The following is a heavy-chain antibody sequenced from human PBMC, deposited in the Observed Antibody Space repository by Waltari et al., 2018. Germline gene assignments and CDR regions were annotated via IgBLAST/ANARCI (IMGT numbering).Heavy chain of an antibody. Sequence: VQLVQSGAEVKKPGSSVKVSCKASGGTFSSYAISWVRQAPGKGLEWVSVIYSGGSTYYADSVKGRFTISRDNSKNTLYLQMNSLRAEDTAVYYCARATYGDYDRYYFDYWGQGTLVIVSS. CDR1: GGTFSSYA. CDR2: IYSGGST. CDR3: ARATYGDYDRYYFDY. D-gene: IGHD4-17*01. J-gene: IGHJ4*02. V-gene: IGHV3-53*01.